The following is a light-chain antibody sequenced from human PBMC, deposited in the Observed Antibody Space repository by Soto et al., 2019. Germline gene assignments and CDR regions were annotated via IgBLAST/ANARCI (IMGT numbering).Light chain of an antibody. Sequence: DIQMSQSPSTLSASVGDRVTITCRASQSISRWLAWYQQKPGKAPKLLIYDASTLESGVPSRFSGRGSGTEFTLTISTLQSEDFAIYYCQHYNNWPPWTFGQGTKVDIK. CDR2: DAS. CDR3: QHYNNWPPWT. J-gene: IGKJ1*01. V-gene: IGKV1-5*01. CDR1: QSISRW.